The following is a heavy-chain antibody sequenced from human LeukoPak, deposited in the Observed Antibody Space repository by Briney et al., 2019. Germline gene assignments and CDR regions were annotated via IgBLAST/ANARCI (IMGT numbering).Heavy chain of an antibody. J-gene: IGHJ4*02. CDR3: AKDYNLNDFDY. CDR2: ISSDGSRT. Sequence: GGSLRLSCVASGFTFDDYGMHWARQAPGKGLEWVAFISSDGSRTDYVDSVRGRFTISRDDHKKSLFLQMNSLRTEDTASYFCAKDYNLNDFDYWGQGTLVAVSS. CDR1: GFTFDDYG. D-gene: IGHD1-14*01. V-gene: IGHV3-43*02.